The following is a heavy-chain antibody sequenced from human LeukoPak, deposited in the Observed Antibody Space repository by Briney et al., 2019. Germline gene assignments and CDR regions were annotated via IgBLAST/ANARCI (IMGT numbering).Heavy chain of an antibody. CDR1: EFSVTSNY. V-gene: IGHV3-66*01. D-gene: IGHD3-10*01. Sequence: GGSLRLSCAASEFSVTSNYMTWVRQAPGKGLEWISIIYSDGTTYYADSVRGRFAISRDNSKSTLYLQMDRLRVEDTAVYYCARKSDSLMLRGGDCWGQGTLVTVSS. CDR2: IYSDGTT. CDR3: ARKSDSLMLRGGDC. J-gene: IGHJ4*02.